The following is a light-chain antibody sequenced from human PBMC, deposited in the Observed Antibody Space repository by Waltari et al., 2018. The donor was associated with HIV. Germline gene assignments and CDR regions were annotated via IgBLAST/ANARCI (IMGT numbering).Light chain of an antibody. Sequence: SYVLSQAPSASVAPGQTASITCGGNNIGSKSVPWYQQQPGQAPMLVVYDDSDRPSGIPERFSGSNSGNTATLTISRVEAGDEADYYCQVWSNSGDHSGGVFGGGTKLTVL. J-gene: IGLJ2*01. CDR3: QVWSNSGDHSGGV. V-gene: IGLV3-21*02. CDR2: DDS. CDR1: NIGSKS.